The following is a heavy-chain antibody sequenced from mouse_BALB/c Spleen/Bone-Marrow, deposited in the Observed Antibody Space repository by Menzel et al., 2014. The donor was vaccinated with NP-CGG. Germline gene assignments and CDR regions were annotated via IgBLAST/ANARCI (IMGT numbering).Heavy chain of an antibody. Sequence: QVQLKESGAELARPGASVKLSCKASGYTFTSYWMQWVKQRPGQGLEWIGAIYPGDGDTRYTQKFKGKATLTADKSSSTAYMQLSGLASEDSAVYYCARRDYGIRENYYAMDYWGQGTSVTVSS. J-gene: IGHJ4*01. CDR2: IYPGDGDT. CDR1: GYTFTSYW. CDR3: ARRDYGIRENYYAMDY. D-gene: IGHD1-2*01. V-gene: IGHV1-87*01.